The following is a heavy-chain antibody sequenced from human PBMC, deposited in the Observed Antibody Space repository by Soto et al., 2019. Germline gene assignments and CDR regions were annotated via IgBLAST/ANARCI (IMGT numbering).Heavy chain of an antibody. D-gene: IGHD3-22*01. CDR1: GFTFSSYG. Sequence: QVQLVESGGGVVQPGRSLRLSCAASGFTFSSYGMHWVRQAPGKGLEWVAVIWYDGSNKYYADSVKGRFTISRDNSKNTLYLQMNSLRAEDTAVYYCAKVNRGYYDSSGSILPDAFDIWGQGTMVTVSS. CDR3: AKVNRGYYDSSGSILPDAFDI. CDR2: IWYDGSNK. J-gene: IGHJ3*02. V-gene: IGHV3-33*06.